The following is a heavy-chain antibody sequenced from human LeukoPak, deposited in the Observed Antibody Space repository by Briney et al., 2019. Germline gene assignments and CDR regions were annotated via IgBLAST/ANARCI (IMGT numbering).Heavy chain of an antibody. CDR3: AKDTVRTWIQNELFDY. V-gene: IGHV3-23*01. J-gene: IGHJ4*02. CDR2: ISGSGGST. Sequence: GGSLRLSCVVSGFTYSINAISWVRQAPGKGLEWVSAISGSGGSTYYADSVKGRFTISRDNSKNTLYLQMNSLRAEDTAIYYCAKDTVRTWIQNELFDYWGQGTLVTVSS. CDR1: GFTYSINA. D-gene: IGHD5-18*01.